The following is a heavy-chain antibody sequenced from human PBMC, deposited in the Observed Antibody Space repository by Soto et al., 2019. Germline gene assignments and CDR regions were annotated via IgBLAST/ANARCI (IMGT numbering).Heavy chain of an antibody. CDR3: ARSDYYDSSGLPFDY. J-gene: IGHJ4*02. V-gene: IGHV1-18*01. CDR1: GYTFTSYG. Sequence: QVQLVQSGAEVKKPGASVKVSCKASGYTFTSYGISWVRQAPGQGLEWMGWISAYNGNTNYAQKLQGRVTMTTDTHTRTGDKELRSLRSDDTAVYYCARSDYYDSSGLPFDYWGQGTLVTVSS. D-gene: IGHD3-22*01. CDR2: ISAYNGNT.